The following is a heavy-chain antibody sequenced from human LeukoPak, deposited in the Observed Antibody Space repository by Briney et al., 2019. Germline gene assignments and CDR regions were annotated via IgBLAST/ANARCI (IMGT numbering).Heavy chain of an antibody. CDR2: ITSSLSYI. V-gene: IGHV3-21*01. CDR3: ARDFGRTSDWQPRLYYGMDV. CDR1: GFTFKSYT. D-gene: IGHD2-2*01. Sequence: GGSLRLSCTASGFTFKSYTMNWVRLDPGEGLEWVSSITSSLSYILYADSVKGRFTISRDNAENSLSLQMNSLRAEDTAVYYCARDFGRTSDWQPRLYYGMDVWGQGTTVTVSS. J-gene: IGHJ6*02.